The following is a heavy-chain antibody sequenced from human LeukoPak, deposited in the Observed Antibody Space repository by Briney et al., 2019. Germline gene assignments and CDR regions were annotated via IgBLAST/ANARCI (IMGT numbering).Heavy chain of an antibody. CDR1: GGSFGGYY. J-gene: IGHJ4*02. CDR3: ARGRDIVVVPAAMSFDY. CDR2: INHSGST. Sequence: SETLSLTCAVYGGSFGGYYWSWIRQPPGKGLEWIGEINHSGSTNYNPSLKSRVTISVDTSKNQFPLKLSSVTAADTAVYYCARGRDIVVVPAAMSFDYWGQGTLVTVSS. V-gene: IGHV4-34*01. D-gene: IGHD2-2*01.